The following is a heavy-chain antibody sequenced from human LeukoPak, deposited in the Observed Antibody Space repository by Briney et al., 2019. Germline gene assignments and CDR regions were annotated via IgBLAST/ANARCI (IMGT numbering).Heavy chain of an antibody. CDR2: ISSSSSYI. CDR1: GFTFSSYC. Sequence: GGSLRLSCAASGFTFSSYCMNWVRQAPGKGLEWVSSISSSSSYIYYADSVKGRFTISRDNAKNSLYLQMNSLRAEDTAVYYCARDHPEGTGGFDYWGQGTLVTVSS. J-gene: IGHJ4*02. V-gene: IGHV3-21*01. D-gene: IGHD2-8*02. CDR3: ARDHPEGTGGFDY.